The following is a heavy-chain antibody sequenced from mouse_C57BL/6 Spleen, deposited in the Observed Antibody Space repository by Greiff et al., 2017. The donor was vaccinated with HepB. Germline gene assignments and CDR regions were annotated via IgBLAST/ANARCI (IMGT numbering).Heavy chain of an antibody. Sequence: QVQLKQSGAELVRPGASVTLSCKASGYTFTDYEMHWVKQTPVHGLEWIGAIGPETGGTAYNQKFKGKAILTADKSSSTAYMELRSLPSEDSAVYYCTRRGTVSIMDDWGQGTSVTVAS. V-gene: IGHV1-15*01. D-gene: IGHD1-1*01. CDR2: IGPETGGT. CDR3: TRRGTVSIMDD. J-gene: IGHJ4*01. CDR1: GYTFTDYE.